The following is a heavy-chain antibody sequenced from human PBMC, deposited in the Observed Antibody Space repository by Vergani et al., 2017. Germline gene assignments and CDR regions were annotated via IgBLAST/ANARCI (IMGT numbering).Heavy chain of an antibody. J-gene: IGHJ2*01. CDR3: ARDTRQIAAADYGDYYPSLGWYFDL. D-gene: IGHD4-17*01. V-gene: IGHV3-7*01. Sequence: EVQLLESGGDLVQPGGSLRLSCAASGFTFSSYWMSWVRQAPGKGLEWVANIKQDGSEKYYVDSVKGRFTISRDNAKNSLYLQMNSLRAEDTAVYDCARDTRQIAAADYGDYYPSLGWYFDLWGRGTLVTVSS. CDR2: IKQDGSEK. CDR1: GFTFSSYW.